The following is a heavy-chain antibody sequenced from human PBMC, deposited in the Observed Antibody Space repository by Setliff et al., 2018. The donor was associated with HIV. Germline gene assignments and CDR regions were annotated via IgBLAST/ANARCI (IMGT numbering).Heavy chain of an antibody. J-gene: IGHJ6*02. V-gene: IGHV3-21*06. CDR2: ISSSGAHI. D-gene: IGHD3-9*01. CDR1: GFTFKSYS. Sequence: PGGSLRLSCEASGFTFKSYSINWVRQAPGQGLEWVASISSSGAHIFHADSLKGRFTISRDNGRNSLYLQMNSLRVEDTAVYYCARGGRLQYFDWPSYAMDVWGQGTTVTVSS. CDR3: ARGGRLQYFDWPSYAMDV.